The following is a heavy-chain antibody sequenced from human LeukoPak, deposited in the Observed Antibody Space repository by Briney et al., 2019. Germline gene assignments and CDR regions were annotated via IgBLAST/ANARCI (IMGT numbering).Heavy chain of an antibody. CDR1: GGSISSYY. D-gene: IGHD3-9*01. V-gene: IGHV4-39*01. CDR2: IYYSGST. CDR3: ARQNANYDILTGYYTSSFDY. Sequence: TSETLSLTCTVSGGSISSYYWGWIRQPPGKGLEWIGSIYYSGSTYYNPSLKSRVTISVDTSKNRFSLKLSSVTAADTAVYYCARQNANYDILTGYYTSSFDYWGQGTLVTVSS. J-gene: IGHJ4*02.